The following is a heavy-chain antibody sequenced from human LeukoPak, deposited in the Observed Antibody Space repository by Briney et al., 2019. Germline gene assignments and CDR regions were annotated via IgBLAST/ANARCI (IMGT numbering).Heavy chain of an antibody. CDR2: IWYDGSKT. CDR1: GFTFSSYG. CDR3: TRENGGDGYRGGTFDI. V-gene: IGHV3-33*01. Sequence: PGGSLRLSCAASGFTFSSYGMNWVRKAPGKGLGWVSVIWYDGSKTDYIDSVKGRFTISRDNFKNTVTLRMDSLRAEDTAVYYCTRENGGDGYRGGTFDIWGQGTMVTVSS. D-gene: IGHD5-24*01. J-gene: IGHJ3*02.